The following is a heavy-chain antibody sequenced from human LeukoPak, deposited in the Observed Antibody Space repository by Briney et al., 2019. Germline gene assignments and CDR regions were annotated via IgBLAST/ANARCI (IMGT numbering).Heavy chain of an antibody. J-gene: IGHJ4*02. Sequence: GGSLRFTCTAAGFTVSDYSMSWVRQAPGAGLEWVSAISPAGDSTTDADSVKGRFTISRDNSKSTLYLQMNGLTAEDTALYYCARRLVTAGITDFFDSWGQGTLVSVSS. D-gene: IGHD2-2*01. CDR2: ISPAGDST. CDR3: ARRLVTAGITDFFDS. CDR1: GFTVSDYS. V-gene: IGHV3-23*01.